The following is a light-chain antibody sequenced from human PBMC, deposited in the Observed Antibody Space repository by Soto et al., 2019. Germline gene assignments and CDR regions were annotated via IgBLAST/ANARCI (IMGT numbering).Light chain of an antibody. CDR2: DVV. J-gene: IGLJ2*01. CDR3: SSYTSRTTPLV. Sequence: QSALTQPASVSGSPGQSITISCTGTSCDIGRYNYVAWYQQHPGKAPKLMIYDVVYRPSGVSDRFSGSKSGNTASLTISGLQADDEADYYCSSYTSRTTPLVFGGGTKVTVL. V-gene: IGLV2-14*01. CDR1: SCDIGRYNY.